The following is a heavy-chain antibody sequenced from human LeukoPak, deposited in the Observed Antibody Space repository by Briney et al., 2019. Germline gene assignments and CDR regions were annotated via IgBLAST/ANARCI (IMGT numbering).Heavy chain of an antibody. CDR2: IYTSGST. CDR3: ASHRPVIDAFDI. CDR1: GGSISSYY. D-gene: IGHD2-21*01. Sequence: SESLSLTCAVSGGSISSYYGSWIRQPAGKGLEWIGRIYTSGSTNYNPSLKSRVTMSVDTAKNQFSLKLSSGSAADKAVYDCASHRPVIDAFDIWGQGTMVTVSS. V-gene: IGHV4-59*10. J-gene: IGHJ3*02.